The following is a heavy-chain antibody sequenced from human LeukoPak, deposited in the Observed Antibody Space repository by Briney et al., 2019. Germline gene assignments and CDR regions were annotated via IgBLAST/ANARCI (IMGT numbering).Heavy chain of an antibody. CDR2: INWDASKE. J-gene: IGHJ4*02. Sequence: GGSLRLSCAASGFSLEDYTMHWVRQAPGKGLEGVSLINWDASKEYYGDSVKGRFTISRDTSKNSLYLQMNSLRTEDTALHYCTRGAYPLYFFDSWGQGTLVTVSS. CDR3: TRGAYPLYFFDS. V-gene: IGHV3-43*01. CDR1: GFSLEDYT.